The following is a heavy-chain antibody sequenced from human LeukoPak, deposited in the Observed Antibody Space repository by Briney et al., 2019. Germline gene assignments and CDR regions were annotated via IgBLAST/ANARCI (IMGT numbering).Heavy chain of an antibody. J-gene: IGHJ4*02. Sequence: PSETLSLTCAVSGYSISSGYYWGCIRLPPGKGLEWIGSIYHSGSTYYNPSLKSRVTISVDTSKNQFSLKLSSVTAADTAVYYCARGAIITMVRGVSRVFDYWGQGTLVTVSS. CDR2: IYHSGST. CDR1: GYSISSGYY. D-gene: IGHD3-10*01. CDR3: ARGAIITMVRGVSRVFDY. V-gene: IGHV4-38-2*01.